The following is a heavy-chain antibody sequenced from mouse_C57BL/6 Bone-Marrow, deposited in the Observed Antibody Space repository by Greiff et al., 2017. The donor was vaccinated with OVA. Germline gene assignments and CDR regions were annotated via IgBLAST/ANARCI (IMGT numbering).Heavy chain of an antibody. J-gene: IGHJ4*01. V-gene: IGHV1-69*01. CDR1: GYTFTSYW. CDR3: ARRGTVVAPRAMDY. CDR2: IDPSDSYT. D-gene: IGHD1-1*01. Sequence: VQLQQSGAELVMPGASVKLSCKASGYTFTSYWMHWVKQRPGQGLEWIGEIDPSDSYTNYNQKFKGKSTLTVDKSSSTAYMQLSSLTSEDSAVYYCARRGTVVAPRAMDYWGQGTSVTVSS.